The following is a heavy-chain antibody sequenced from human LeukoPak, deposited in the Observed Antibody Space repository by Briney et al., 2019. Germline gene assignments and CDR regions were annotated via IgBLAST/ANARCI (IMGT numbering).Heavy chain of an antibody. V-gene: IGHV3-48*03. CDR2: ISSSGSTI. CDR1: GFTFSSYE. CDR3: ASLVGFWSGTDDY. Sequence: GGSLRLSCAASGFTFSSYEMNWVRQAPGKGLEWVSYISSSGSTIYYANSVKGRFTISRDNAKNSLYLQMNSLRAEDTAVYYCASLVGFWSGTDDYWGQGTLVTVSS. D-gene: IGHD3-3*01. J-gene: IGHJ4*02.